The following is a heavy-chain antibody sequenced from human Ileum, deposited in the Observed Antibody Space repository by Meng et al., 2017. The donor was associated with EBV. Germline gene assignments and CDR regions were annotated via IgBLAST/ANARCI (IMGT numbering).Heavy chain of an antibody. CDR2: IYHSEYT. Sequence: QLPLPGSGPRPVKPSRTCALPGAGAGSTIGSNNWWSWLPQPPGKGLERIVEIYHSEYTNYDPSFKSRITMSVNKSKNQISLNLSAMTAADTAFYYCASGRDYAWHSWGRGTLVTVSS. CDR1: GSTIGSNNW. V-gene: IGHV4-4*02. D-gene: IGHD4-17*01. CDR3: ASGRDYAWHS. J-gene: IGHJ4*02.